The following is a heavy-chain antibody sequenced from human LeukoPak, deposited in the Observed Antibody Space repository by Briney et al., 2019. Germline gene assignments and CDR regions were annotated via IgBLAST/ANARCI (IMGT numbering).Heavy chain of an antibody. J-gene: IGHJ4*02. CDR2: IIPIFGTA. D-gene: IGHD5-18*01. CDR1: GFTFSSYA. CDR3: ARAGWIQLWSQPHYFDY. V-gene: IGHV1-69*06. Sequence: GGSLRLSCSASGFTFSSYAISWVRQAPGQGLEWMGGIIPIFGTANYAQEFQGRVTITADKSTSTAYMELSSLRSEDTAVYYCARAGWIQLWSQPHYFDYWGQGTLVTVSS.